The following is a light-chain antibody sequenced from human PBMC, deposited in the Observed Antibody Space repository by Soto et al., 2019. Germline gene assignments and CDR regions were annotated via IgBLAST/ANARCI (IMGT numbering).Light chain of an antibody. V-gene: IGLV2-14*01. J-gene: IGLJ1*01. CDR1: SSVVGGYNY. CDR2: EVS. Sequence: QSVLTQPASVSESPGQSITISYTGTSSVVGGYNYVSWFQQHPGKAPKLMIYEVSNRPSGFSNRFSGSKSGNTASLTISGLQAEDEADYYCSSYTSSSTPYVFGTGTKLTVL. CDR3: SSYTSSSTPYV.